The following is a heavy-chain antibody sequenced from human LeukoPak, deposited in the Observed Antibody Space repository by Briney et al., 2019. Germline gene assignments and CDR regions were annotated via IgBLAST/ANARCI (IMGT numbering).Heavy chain of an antibody. Sequence: ASVKVSCKASGYSFTNYGIDWLRQAPGQGLEWLGWSSTYNADTKYAQKFQGRVTMTTDTSTTTVCMELRGLRSDDTGVYYCARHPFPFIVQVTGITYFDSGGRGALVTVSS. CDR3: ARHPFPFIVQVTGITYFDS. D-gene: IGHD2-21*02. CDR2: SSTYNADT. CDR1: GYSFTNYG. V-gene: IGHV1-18*01. J-gene: IGHJ4*02.